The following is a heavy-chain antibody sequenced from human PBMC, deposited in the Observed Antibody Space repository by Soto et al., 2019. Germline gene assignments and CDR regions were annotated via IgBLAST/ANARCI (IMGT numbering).Heavy chain of an antibody. CDR3: ARPGIVDFWSGYSYYYGMDV. CDR1: GGSIIRSSYY. J-gene: IGHJ6*02. D-gene: IGHD3-3*01. CDR2: IYYSGST. V-gene: IGHV4-39*01. Sequence: TSETLSLTCTVSGGSIIRSSYYWGWIRQPPGKGLEWIGSIYYSGSTYYNPSLKSRVTISVDTSKNQFSLKLSSVTAADTAVYYCARPGIVDFWSGYSYYYGMDVWGQGTTVTVSS.